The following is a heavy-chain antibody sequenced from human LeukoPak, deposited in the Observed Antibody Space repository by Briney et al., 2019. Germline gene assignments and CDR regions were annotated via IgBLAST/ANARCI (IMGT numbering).Heavy chain of an antibody. D-gene: IGHD2-21*02. CDR3: ARAPCGGDCYSPDYWYFDP. Sequence: SETLSLTCTVSTDSLSSYYWSWIRLPPGKGLEWIGYISYSGSTNYNPSLKSRVTISIDTSKKHFSLKLRSVTAADTATYYCARAPCGGDCYSPDYWYFDPWGRGTLVSVSS. J-gene: IGHJ2*01. V-gene: IGHV4-59*01. CDR2: ISYSGST. CDR1: TDSLSSYY.